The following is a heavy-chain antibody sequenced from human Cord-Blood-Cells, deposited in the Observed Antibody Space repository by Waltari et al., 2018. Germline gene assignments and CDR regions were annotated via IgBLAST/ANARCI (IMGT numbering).Heavy chain of an antibody. D-gene: IGHD3-3*01. V-gene: IGHV3-30-3*01. Sequence: QVQLVESGGGVVQPGRSLRLSCAASGFTFSSYAMHWVRQAPGKGREWVAVISYDGSNKYHADSVKGRFTISRDNSKNTLYLQMNSLRAEDTAVYYCARGWSGYYDYWGQGTLVTVSS. CDR3: ARGWSGYYDY. CDR2: ISYDGSNK. J-gene: IGHJ4*02. CDR1: GFTFSSYA.